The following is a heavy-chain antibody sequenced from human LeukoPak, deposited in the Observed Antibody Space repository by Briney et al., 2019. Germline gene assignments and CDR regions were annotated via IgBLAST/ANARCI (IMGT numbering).Heavy chain of an antibody. V-gene: IGHV3-66*01. CDR2: ICSGGST. Sequence: PGGSLRLSCAASGFTVSSNYMSWVRQAPGKGLEWVSVICSGGSTYYADSVKGRFTISRDNSKNTLYLQMNSLRAEDTAVYYCARVKGSGWYGGGYFDYWGQGTLVTVSS. D-gene: IGHD6-19*01. CDR3: ARVKGSGWYGGGYFDY. J-gene: IGHJ4*02. CDR1: GFTVSSNY.